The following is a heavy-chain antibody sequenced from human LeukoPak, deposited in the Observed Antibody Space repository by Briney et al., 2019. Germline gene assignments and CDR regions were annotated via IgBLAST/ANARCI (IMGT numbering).Heavy chain of an antibody. V-gene: IGHV3-23*01. Sequence: GGSLRLSCAASGFTFSNYAMSWVRQAPGKGLEWVSHISESGGTTNYAESVKGRFTISRDSSKSTLYLQLNSLRAEDTAVYFCARDRFRGFGEFLFDYWGQGTLVTVSS. CDR1: GFTFSNYA. J-gene: IGHJ4*02. CDR3: ARDRFRGFGEFLFDY. CDR2: ISESGGTT. D-gene: IGHD3-10*01.